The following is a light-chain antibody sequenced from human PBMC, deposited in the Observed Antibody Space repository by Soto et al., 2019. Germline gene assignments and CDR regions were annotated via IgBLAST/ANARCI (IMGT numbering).Light chain of an antibody. CDR2: AAS. CDR1: QAITRS. CDR3: QQANSFPFT. V-gene: IGKV1-12*01. Sequence: DIQMTQSPSSVSASVGDRVTITCRASQAITRSLAWYQQKPGEAPTLLIYAASILQSGVPSRFSGSGSGTDFTLTITRLQPEEFATYYCQQANSFPFTFGPGTKV. J-gene: IGKJ3*01.